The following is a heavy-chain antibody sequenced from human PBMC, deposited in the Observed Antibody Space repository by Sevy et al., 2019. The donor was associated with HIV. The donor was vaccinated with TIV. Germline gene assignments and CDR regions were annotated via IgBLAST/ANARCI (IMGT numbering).Heavy chain of an antibody. CDR3: STDDLSSY. Sequence: GGSLRLSCTASGFDFPNAWMNWIRQVPGKGLEWVGHIKSITDGGAADYAAPVKGRFTISRHDSKNTLYLQMNSLKAEDTAVYYCSTDDLSSYWGRGTLVTVSS. CDR2: IKSITDGGAA. J-gene: IGHJ4*02. CDR1: GFDFPNAW. V-gene: IGHV3-15*07.